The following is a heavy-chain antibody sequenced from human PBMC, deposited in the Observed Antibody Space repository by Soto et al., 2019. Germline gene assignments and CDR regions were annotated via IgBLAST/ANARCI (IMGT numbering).Heavy chain of an antibody. V-gene: IGHV4-31*11. Sequence: QVQLQESGPGLVKPSQTLSLTCAVSGGSISSAGYYWSWFRQHPGRGLEWIGYIHYTGTTYYNPSLKSRITISLDTAKNQFSLKLISVTAADTAMYYCARDYDSSGSTNDAFDIWGQGTMVTVSS. CDR2: IHYTGTT. CDR3: ARDYDSSGSTNDAFDI. J-gene: IGHJ3*02. CDR1: GGSISSAGYY. D-gene: IGHD3-22*01.